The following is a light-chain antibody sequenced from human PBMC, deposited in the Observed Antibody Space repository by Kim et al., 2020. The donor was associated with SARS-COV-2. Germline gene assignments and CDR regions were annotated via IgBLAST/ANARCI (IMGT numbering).Light chain of an antibody. V-gene: IGKV3-15*01. CDR3: HQYNTCHT. Sequence: EIVLTQSPATLSVSPGERATLSCRASQSLSGNLAWYQQKPGQAPRLLIYRASTRAAGVPDRFSGTGSATDFTLTISSLQSEDFALYYYHQYNTCHTFGQGTKVDIK. CDR2: RAS. J-gene: IGKJ2*01. CDR1: QSLSGN.